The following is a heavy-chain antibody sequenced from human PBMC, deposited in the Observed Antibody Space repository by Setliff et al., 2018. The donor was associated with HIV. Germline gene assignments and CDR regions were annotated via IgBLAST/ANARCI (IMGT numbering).Heavy chain of an antibody. D-gene: IGHD2-8*01. CDR2: FYYSGRT. CDR3: ATGPVCYHD. Sequence: PGGSLRLSCVASGFTFSDFSMSWIRQPPGKGLEWIGSFYYSGRTYYSPSLRSRVTISVDTSKNQFSLRLSSVTAADTAVYYCATGPVCYHDWGQGTLVTVSS. J-gene: IGHJ4*02. CDR1: GFTFSDFS. V-gene: IGHV4-38-2*01.